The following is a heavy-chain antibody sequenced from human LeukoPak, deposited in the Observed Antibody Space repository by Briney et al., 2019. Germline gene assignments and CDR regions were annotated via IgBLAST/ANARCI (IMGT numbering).Heavy chain of an antibody. V-gene: IGHV4-39*01. CDR3: ARHRDYYYASGSYIDY. Sequence: SETLSLTCTVSGGSISSYYWGWIRQPPGKGLEWIGSMYYSGSTYYNPSLKSRVTISVDTSKNQFSLKLSSVTAADTAVYYCARHRDYYYASGSYIDYWGQGTLVTVSS. CDR1: GGSISSYY. D-gene: IGHD3-10*01. J-gene: IGHJ4*02. CDR2: MYYSGST.